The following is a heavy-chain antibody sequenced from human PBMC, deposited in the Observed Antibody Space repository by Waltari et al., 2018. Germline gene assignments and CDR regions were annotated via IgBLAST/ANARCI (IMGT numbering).Heavy chain of an antibody. V-gene: IGHV4-34*01. D-gene: IGHD3-3*01. CDR1: GGSFSGYY. J-gene: IGHJ4*02. CDR3: ARGATFGVVAYYFDY. Sequence: QVQLQQWGAGLLKPSETLSLTCAVYGGSFSGYYWSWIRQPPGKGLEWIGEINHRGSTNSNPSLKSRVTISVDTSKNQFSLKVSSVTAADTAVYYCARGATFGVVAYYFDYWGQGTLVTVSS. CDR2: INHRGST.